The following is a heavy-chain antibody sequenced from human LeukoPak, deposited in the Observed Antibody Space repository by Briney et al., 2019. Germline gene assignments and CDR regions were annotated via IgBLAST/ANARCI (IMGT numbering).Heavy chain of an antibody. D-gene: IGHD2-15*01. Sequence: GGSLRLSCAASGFTFSSYAMPWVRQAPGKGLEWVAVISYDGSNKYYADSVKGRFTISRDNSKNTLYLQMNSLRAEDTAVYYCARSVSGDQLLFDYWGQGTLVTVSS. CDR3: ARSVSGDQLLFDY. CDR1: GFTFSSYA. CDR2: ISYDGSNK. V-gene: IGHV3-30-3*01. J-gene: IGHJ4*02.